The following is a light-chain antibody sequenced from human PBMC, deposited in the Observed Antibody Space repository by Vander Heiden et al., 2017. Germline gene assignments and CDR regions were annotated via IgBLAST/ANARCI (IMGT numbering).Light chain of an antibody. CDR2: DAS. V-gene: IGKV1-5*01. CDR1: QSISSW. J-gene: IGKJ1*01. CDR3: QQYNRPSWT. Sequence: DIYDTHSPHPLSASVGDSVTITYRASQSISSWLAWCPQKPAKAPKLLIYDASSLESGVPSRFSGSGSGTEFTLTISRLQPDDFATYYCQQYNRPSWTFGQGTKVEIK.